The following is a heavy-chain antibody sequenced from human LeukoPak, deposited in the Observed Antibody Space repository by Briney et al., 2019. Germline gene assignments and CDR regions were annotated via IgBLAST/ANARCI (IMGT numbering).Heavy chain of an antibody. CDR1: GGTFSSYA. CDR3: AGPLNYDFWSAVKGGYYYYDMDV. D-gene: IGHD3-3*01. J-gene: IGHJ6*03. V-gene: IGHV1-69*13. CDR2: IIPIFGTA. Sequence: ASVKVSCKASGGTFSSYAISWVRQAPGQGLEWMGGIIPIFGTANYAQKFQGRVTITADESTSTAYMELSSLRSEDTAVYYCAGPLNYDFWSAVKGGYYYYDMDVWGKGTTVTVSS.